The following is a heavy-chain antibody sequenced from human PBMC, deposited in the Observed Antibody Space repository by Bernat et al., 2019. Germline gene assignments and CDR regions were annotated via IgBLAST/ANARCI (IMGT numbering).Heavy chain of an antibody. Sequence: EVQLVESGGGLGQPGGSRRPSGAASGCTFSSYGMSWVRQAPGKGLEWVANIKQDGSENCYVDSVKGRFTISRDNAKNSLYLQMNSLRAEDTAVYYCARAFEEWLVKRYWYFDLWGRGTLVTVSS. D-gene: IGHD6-19*01. CDR1: GCTFSSYG. J-gene: IGHJ2*01. CDR3: ARAFEEWLVKRYWYFDL. V-gene: IGHV3-7*01. CDR2: IKQDGSEN.